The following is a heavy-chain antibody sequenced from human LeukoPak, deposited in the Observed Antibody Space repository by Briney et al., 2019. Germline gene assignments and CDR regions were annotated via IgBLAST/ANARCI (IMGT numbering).Heavy chain of an antibody. D-gene: IGHD3-10*01. J-gene: IGHJ6*03. CDR3: ARGGWFGELFGEGGDFYYDYYMDV. CDR2: IDPNSGGT. CDR1: GYTFTGYY. V-gene: IGHV1-2*02. Sequence: GASVKVSCKASGYTFTGYYIHWVRQAPGQGLEWMGWIDPNSGGTNYAQKFQGRVTMNRDTSISTAYMELRRLRSDDTAVYYCARGGWFGELFGEGGDFYYDYYMDVWGKGTTITVSS.